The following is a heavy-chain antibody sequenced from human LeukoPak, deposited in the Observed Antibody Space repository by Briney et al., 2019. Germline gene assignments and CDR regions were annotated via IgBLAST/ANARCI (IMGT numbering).Heavy chain of an antibody. V-gene: IGHV3-30-3*01. J-gene: IGHJ4*02. Sequence: GRSLRLSCAASGFTFSSYAMHWVRQAPGKGLGWVAVISYDGNNKYYADSVKGRFTISRDNSKDTLYLQMNSLRAEDTAAYYCARESSGGSFDYWGQGTLVTVSS. CDR1: GFTFSSYA. CDR2: ISYDGNNK. CDR3: ARESSGGSFDY. D-gene: IGHD3-10*01.